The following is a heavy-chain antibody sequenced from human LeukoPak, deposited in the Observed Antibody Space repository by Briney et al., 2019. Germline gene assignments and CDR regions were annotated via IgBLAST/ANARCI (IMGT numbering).Heavy chain of an antibody. CDR3: ARQRTRSRSGGYFDY. CDR2: ISGSGGST. CDR1: GFTFSSYG. D-gene: IGHD3-10*01. J-gene: IGHJ4*02. V-gene: IGHV3-23*01. Sequence: PGGSLRLSCAASGFTFSSYGMSWVRQAPGNGLEWVSAISGSGGSTYYADSVKGRFTISRDNSKNTLYLQMNSLRAEDTAVYYCARQRTRSRSGGYFDYWGQGTLVTVSS.